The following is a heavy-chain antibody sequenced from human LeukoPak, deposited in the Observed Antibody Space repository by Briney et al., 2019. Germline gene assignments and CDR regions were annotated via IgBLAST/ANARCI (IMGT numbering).Heavy chain of an antibody. CDR1: GYTFTSYG. J-gene: IGHJ1*01. CDR3: ARDIAYSSGWSYEYFQH. V-gene: IGHV1-18*01. D-gene: IGHD6-19*01. Sequence: ASVKVSCKASGYTFTSYGISWVRQAPGQGLEWMGWISAYNGNTNYAQKLQGRVTMTTDTSTSTAYMELRSLRSDDTAVYCCARDIAYSSGWSYEYFQHWGQGTLVTVSS. CDR2: ISAYNGNT.